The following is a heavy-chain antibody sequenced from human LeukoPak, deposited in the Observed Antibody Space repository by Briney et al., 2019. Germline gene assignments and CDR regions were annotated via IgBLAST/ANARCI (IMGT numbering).Heavy chain of an antibody. Sequence: SETLSLTCTVSGGSISSYYWSWIRQPAGKGLEWIGRIYTSGSTNYNPSLKSRVTMSVDTSKNQFSLKLSSVTAADTAVYYCARDCSSTSCYVAGGYYYYGMDVWGQGTTVTVSS. D-gene: IGHD2-2*01. CDR3: ARDCSSTSCYVAGGYYYYGMDV. CDR2: IYTSGST. J-gene: IGHJ6*02. CDR1: GGSISSYY. V-gene: IGHV4-4*07.